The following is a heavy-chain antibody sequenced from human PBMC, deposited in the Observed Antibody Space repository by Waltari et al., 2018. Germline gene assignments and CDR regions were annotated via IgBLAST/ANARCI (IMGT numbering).Heavy chain of an antibody. CDR2: IKQDGSEK. J-gene: IGHJ4*02. CDR3: ARGQLWFRELLVY. Sequence: EVQLVESGGGLVQPGGSLRLSCAASGFTFSSYWMSWVRQAPGKGLEWVANIKQDGSEKYYADSVKGRFTISRDNSKNTLYLQMNSLRAEDTAVYYCARGQLWFRELLVYWGQGTLVTVSS. CDR1: GFTFSSYW. V-gene: IGHV3-7*01. D-gene: IGHD3-10*01.